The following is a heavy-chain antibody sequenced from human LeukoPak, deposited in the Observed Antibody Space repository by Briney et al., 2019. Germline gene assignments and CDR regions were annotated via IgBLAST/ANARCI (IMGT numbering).Heavy chain of an antibody. J-gene: IGHJ4*02. V-gene: IGHV4-31*03. Sequence: PSETLSLTCTVSGGSISSGGYYWSWIRQHPGKGLEWIGYIYYSGSTYYNPSLKSRVTISVDTSKNQFSLKLSSVTAADTAVYYCARDCGGDCYAAFDYWGQGTLVTVSS. CDR3: ARDCGGDCYAAFDY. D-gene: IGHD2-21*02. CDR2: IYYSGST. CDR1: GGSISSGGYY.